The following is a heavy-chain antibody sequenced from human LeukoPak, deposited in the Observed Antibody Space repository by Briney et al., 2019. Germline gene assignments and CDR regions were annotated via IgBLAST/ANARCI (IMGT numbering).Heavy chain of an antibody. V-gene: IGHV5-10-1*01. J-gene: IGHJ6*04. Sequence: GESLRISCKGSGYSFTSYWISWVRQMPGKGLEWMGRIDPSDSYTNYSPSFQGHVTISADKSISTAYLQWSSLKASDTAMYYCAIEARSLDYYYGMDVWGKGTTVTVSS. CDR1: GYSFTSYW. CDR3: AIEARSLDYYYGMDV. CDR2: IDPSDSYT.